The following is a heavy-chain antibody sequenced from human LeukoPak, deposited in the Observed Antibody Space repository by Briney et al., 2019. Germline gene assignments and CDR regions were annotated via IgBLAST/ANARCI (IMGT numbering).Heavy chain of an antibody. D-gene: IGHD3-22*01. Sequence: ASVKVSCKASGYTFTGYYMHWVRQAPGRGLEWMGWINPNSGGTNYAQKFQGRVTMTRDTSISTAYMELSRLRSDDTAVYYCARVPGYYDSSGPNYWGQGTLVTVSS. CDR3: ARVPGYYDSSGPNY. CDR1: GYTFTGYY. CDR2: INPNSGGT. V-gene: IGHV1-2*02. J-gene: IGHJ4*02.